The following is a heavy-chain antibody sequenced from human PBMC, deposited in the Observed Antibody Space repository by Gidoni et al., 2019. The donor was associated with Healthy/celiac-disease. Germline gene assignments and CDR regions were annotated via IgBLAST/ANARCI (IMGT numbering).Heavy chain of an antibody. CDR3: AKERGRVVRGADPSDAFDI. CDR2: ISGSGGST. D-gene: IGHD3-10*01. Sequence: EVQLLESGGGLVQPGGSLRLSCAASGFTFSSYSMSWVRQAPGKGLEWVSAISGSGGSTYYADSVKGRFTISRDNSKNTLYLQMNSLRAEDTAVYYCAKERGRVVRGADPSDAFDIWGQGTMVTVSS. CDR1: GFTFSSYS. V-gene: IGHV3-23*01. J-gene: IGHJ3*02.